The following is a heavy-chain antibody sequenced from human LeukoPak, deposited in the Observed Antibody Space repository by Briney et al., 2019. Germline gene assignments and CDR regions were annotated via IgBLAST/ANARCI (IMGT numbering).Heavy chain of an antibody. CDR3: ARDQSPRGIDY. CDR2: ISFYDGNT. V-gene: IGHV1-18*01. Sequence: SVKLSCNASGYNLTSHGISWVRQAPGQGLEWMGWISFYDGNTNYAQKLQGRMTMTTDTSTSTAYMELRSLRSDDTAVYYCARDQSPRGIDYWGQGTLVTVSS. D-gene: IGHD3-10*01. J-gene: IGHJ4*02. CDR1: GYNLTSHG.